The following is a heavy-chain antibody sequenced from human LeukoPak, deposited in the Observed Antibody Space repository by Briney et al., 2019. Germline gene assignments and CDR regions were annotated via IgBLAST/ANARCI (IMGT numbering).Heavy chain of an antibody. CDR2: IYYSGST. CDR1: GGSISSSSYY. D-gene: IGHD4-23*01. Sequence: SETLSLTCTVSGGSISSSSYYWGWIRQPPGKGLGWIGSIYYSGSTYYNPSLKSRVTISVDTSKNQFSLKLTSVTAADTAVYYCARAPGWTTVARPFDRWGQGALVTVSS. V-gene: IGHV4-39*01. J-gene: IGHJ4*02. CDR3: ARAPGWTTVARPFDR.